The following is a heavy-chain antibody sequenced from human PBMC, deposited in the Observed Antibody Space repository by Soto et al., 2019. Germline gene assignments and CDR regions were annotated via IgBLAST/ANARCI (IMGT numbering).Heavy chain of an antibody. D-gene: IGHD2-2*01. Sequence: PGGSLRLSCSASGFTFSSYAMHWVRQAPGKGLEYVSAISSNGGSTYYADSVKGRFTISRDNSKNTLYLQMSSLRAEDTAVYYCVKDTEGYCSSTSCPGDFDYWGQGTLVTVSS. V-gene: IGHV3-64D*06. CDR3: VKDTEGYCSSTSCPGDFDY. J-gene: IGHJ4*02. CDR1: GFTFSSYA. CDR2: ISSNGGST.